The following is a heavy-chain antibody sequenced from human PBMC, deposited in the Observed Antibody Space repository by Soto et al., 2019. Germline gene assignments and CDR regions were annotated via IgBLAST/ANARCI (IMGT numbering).Heavy chain of an antibody. Sequence: QVQLVQSGTEVKKPGASVRLSCKASGYTFTNYGITWVRQAPGQGLEWMGWVSAYNRTTHYAQKFEDRVTMTTDTSTGTAYMTLRGLTYGDTAMYFCARERQWEPRPYWGQGTLVTVSS. CDR2: VSAYNRTT. D-gene: IGHD1-26*01. CDR1: GYTFTNYG. V-gene: IGHV1-18*04. CDR3: ARERQWEPRPY. J-gene: IGHJ4*02.